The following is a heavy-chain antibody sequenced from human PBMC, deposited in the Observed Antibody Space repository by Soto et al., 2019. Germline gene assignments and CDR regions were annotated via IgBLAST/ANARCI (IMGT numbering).Heavy chain of an antibody. J-gene: IGHJ4*02. V-gene: IGHV1-3*01. D-gene: IGHD6-19*01. CDR2: INAGNGYT. CDR1: GYTFSLYA. CDR3: ARPPGYISDWYYFDL. Sequence: ASVKVSCKASGYTFSLYAIHWVRQAPGQRLEWMGWINAGNGYTKYSQKFQGRVTMTWDTSLNTAYMELSSLMSEDTAVYYCARPPGYISDWYYFDLWGQGTLVTVSS.